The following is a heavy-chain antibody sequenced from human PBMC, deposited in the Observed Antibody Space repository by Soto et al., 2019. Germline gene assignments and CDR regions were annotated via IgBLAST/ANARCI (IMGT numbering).Heavy chain of an antibody. CDR2: ISHDGINK. Sequence: QVRLVESGGGVVQPGRSLRLSCTASGFSFSSYAMYWFRQPPGKGLEWVAVISHDGINKHYADSGKGRVTVSRDNSNHSLDLQLNSLRGEDTAMYYCARDMYSSDYFVKWFEPCGQGTLVTVSS. J-gene: IGHJ5*02. V-gene: IGHV3-30-3*01. CDR3: ARDMYSSDYFVKWFEP. CDR1: GFSFSSYA. D-gene: IGHD6-19*01.